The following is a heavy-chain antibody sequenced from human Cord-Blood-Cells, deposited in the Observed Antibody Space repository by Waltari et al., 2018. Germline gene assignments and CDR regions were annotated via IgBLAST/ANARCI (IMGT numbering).Heavy chain of an antibody. CDR2: INQDGSEK. V-gene: IGHV3-7*01. CDR1: GFTFSSYW. Sequence: EVQLVESGGGLVQPGGSLRLSCAASGFTFSSYWMSWVRQVPGQGLEWVANINQDGSEKYYVDSVKGRLTISRDNAKNSLYLHMNSLRAEDTAVYYCARYNQKDAFDIWGQGTMVTVSS. D-gene: IGHD1-1*01. CDR3: ARYNQKDAFDI. J-gene: IGHJ3*02.